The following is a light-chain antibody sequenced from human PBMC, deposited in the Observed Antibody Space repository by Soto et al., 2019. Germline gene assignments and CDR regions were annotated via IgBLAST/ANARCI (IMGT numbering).Light chain of an antibody. CDR1: QSISSY. Sequence: DIQMTQSPSSLSASVGDRVTITCRASQSISSYLNWYQQKPGKAPKLLIYAASSLQSGVPSRFSGSGSGTDFTLTISSLQPEDFATYYCQQSYSTPSRTCGQGTKVEIK. CDR3: QQSYSTPSRT. CDR2: AAS. J-gene: IGKJ1*01. V-gene: IGKV1-39*01.